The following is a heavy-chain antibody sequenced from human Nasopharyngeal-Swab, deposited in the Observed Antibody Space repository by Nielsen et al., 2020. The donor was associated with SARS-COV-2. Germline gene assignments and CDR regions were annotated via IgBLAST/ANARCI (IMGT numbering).Heavy chain of an antibody. CDR2: INSDGSHT. J-gene: IGHJ4*02. CDR1: GFTFSDSW. V-gene: IGHV3-74*01. CDR3: ARDFDKTGD. Sequence: GGSLRLSCEVSGFTFSDSWIHWVRQAPGKGLVWVSRINSDGSHTGYADSVRGRFTISRDNAKNTVFLEMTSLRVGDTAVYHCARDFDKTGDWGQGTLVTVSS. D-gene: IGHD7-27*01.